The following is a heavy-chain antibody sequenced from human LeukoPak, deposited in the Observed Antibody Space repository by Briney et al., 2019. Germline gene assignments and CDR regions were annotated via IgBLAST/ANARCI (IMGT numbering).Heavy chain of an antibody. J-gene: IGHJ4*02. Sequence: TGGSLRLSCAASGFTFSNYAMSWGRQAPGKGLEWVTGIRYSGGNTYYADSVKGRFTISRDNSKNTLYLQMNSLRADDTAVYYCAKEMETGIQLGGYFDYWGQGTLVTVSS. CDR3: AKEMETGIQLGGYFDY. CDR2: IRYSGGNT. CDR1: GFTFSNYA. V-gene: IGHV3-23*01. D-gene: IGHD5-18*01.